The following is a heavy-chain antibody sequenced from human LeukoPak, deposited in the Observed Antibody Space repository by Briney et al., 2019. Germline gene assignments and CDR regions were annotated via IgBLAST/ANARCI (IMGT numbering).Heavy chain of an antibody. CDR3: ARDYQGGYGDKTVDY. J-gene: IGHJ4*02. Sequence: SETLSLTCTVSGGSITSNTYYWGWIRQPPGKGLEWIGSIYYSGSTYYNPSLKSRVTISVDTSKNQFSLKLSSVTAADTAVYYCARDYQGGYGDKTVDYWGQGTLVTVSS. V-gene: IGHV4-39*07. CDR1: GGSITSNTYY. CDR2: IYYSGST. D-gene: IGHD5-18*01.